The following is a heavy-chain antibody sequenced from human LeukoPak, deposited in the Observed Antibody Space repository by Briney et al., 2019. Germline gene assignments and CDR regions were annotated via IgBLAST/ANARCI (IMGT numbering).Heavy chain of an antibody. CDR2: ISSSSSYI. J-gene: IGHJ5*02. CDR3: AREQWLNWFDP. CDR1: GFTFSSYA. D-gene: IGHD6-19*01. V-gene: IGHV3-21*01. Sequence: PGGSLRLSCAASGFTFSSYAMSWVRQAPGKGLEWVSSISSSSSYIYYADSVKGRFTISRDNAKNSLYLQMNSLRAEDTAVYYCAREQWLNWFDPWGQGTLVTVSS.